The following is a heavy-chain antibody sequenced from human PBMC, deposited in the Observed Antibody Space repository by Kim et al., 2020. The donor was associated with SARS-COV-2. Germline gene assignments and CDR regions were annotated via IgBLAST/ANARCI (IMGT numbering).Heavy chain of an antibody. D-gene: IGHD3-10*01. V-gene: IGHV3-23*01. CDR3: AKSRYGSGNSGLFEN. Sequence: GGSLRLSCAASGFTFSDYAFSWIRQAPGQGLEWVAAISDRGGRTYHADAVKGRFTISTDNSTDPVFLNMNSLRAENTDVYYCAKSRYGSGNSGLFENWG. CDR2: ISDRGGRT. CDR1: GFTFSDYA. J-gene: IGHJ4*01.